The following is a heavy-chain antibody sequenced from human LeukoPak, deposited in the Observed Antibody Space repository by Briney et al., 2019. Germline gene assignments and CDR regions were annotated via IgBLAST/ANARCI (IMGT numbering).Heavy chain of an antibody. CDR3: AKEENWRLLYYFDY. CDR2: ISGSGGTT. Sequence: GGSLRLSCAASGFTFSSYAMSWVRQAPGKGLQWVSSISGSGGTTSYADSVKGRFTISRDNSKNTLYLQMNSLRAEDTAVYNCAKEENWRLLYYFDYWGQGTLVTVSS. CDR1: GFTFSSYA. J-gene: IGHJ4*02. D-gene: IGHD6-25*01. V-gene: IGHV3-23*01.